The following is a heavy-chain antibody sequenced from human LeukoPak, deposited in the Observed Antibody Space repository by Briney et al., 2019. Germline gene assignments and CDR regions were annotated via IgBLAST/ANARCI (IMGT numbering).Heavy chain of an antibody. CDR1: GGTFSSYA. J-gene: IGHJ6*02. CDR2: IIPIFGTA. Sequence: SVKVSCKASGGTFSSYAISWVRQAPGQGLEWVGGIIPIFGTANYAQKFQGRVTITADESTSTAYMELSSLRSEDTAVYYCASCPGPCYYYHGMDVWGQGTTVTVSS. CDR3: ASCPGPCYYYHGMDV. V-gene: IGHV1-69*13.